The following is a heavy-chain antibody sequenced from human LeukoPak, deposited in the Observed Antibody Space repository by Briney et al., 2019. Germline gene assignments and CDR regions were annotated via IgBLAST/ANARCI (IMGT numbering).Heavy chain of an antibody. Sequence: PSETLSLTCGVSGGSITNTNYWTWVRQPPGKGLEWIGEVNLQGGTNYNPSLMGRVAISVDKSENHISLQLTSVTAADTAVYYCAREGGPYRPLDYSGQRTLVTVSP. CDR2: VNLQGGT. CDR3: AREGGPYRPLDY. V-gene: IGHV4-4*02. CDR1: GGSITNTNY. J-gene: IGHJ4*02.